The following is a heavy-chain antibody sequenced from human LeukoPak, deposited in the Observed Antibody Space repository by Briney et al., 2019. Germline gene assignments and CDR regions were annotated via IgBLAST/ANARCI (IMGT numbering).Heavy chain of an antibody. J-gene: IGHJ4*02. CDR3: ARGNDNIWGSYPSGF. Sequence: ASVKVSCKASGYTFTAYYMHWVRQAPGQSLEWMGWINPTRAGTKYAQKFQDGVTLTRDTSINTAFMELSRLRSDDTAVYYCARGNDNIWGSYPSGFWGQGTLVTVSS. D-gene: IGHD3-16*02. CDR2: INPTRAGT. V-gene: IGHV1-2*02. CDR1: GYTFTAYY.